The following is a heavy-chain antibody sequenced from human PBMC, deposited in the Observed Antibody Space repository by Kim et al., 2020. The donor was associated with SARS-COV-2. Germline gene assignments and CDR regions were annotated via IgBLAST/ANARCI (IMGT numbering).Heavy chain of an antibody. J-gene: IGHJ6*02. Sequence: KSRVTLSVDTSKNQFSLKLSSVTAADTAVYYCARLRMVRGVTYYYYGMDVWGQGTTVTVSS. V-gene: IGHV4-59*08. CDR3: ARLRMVRGVTYYYYGMDV. D-gene: IGHD3-10*01.